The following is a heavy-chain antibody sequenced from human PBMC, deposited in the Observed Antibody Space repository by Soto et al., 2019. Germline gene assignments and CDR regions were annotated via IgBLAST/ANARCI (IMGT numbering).Heavy chain of an antibody. CDR3: ARAGALYSSGWLWYFDY. CDR1: GYTFTSYG. CDR2: ISAYNGNT. J-gene: IGHJ4*02. Sequence: QVQLVQSGAEVKKPGASVKVSCKASGYTFTSYGISWVRQAPGQGFEWMGWISAYNGNTNYAQKLQGRVTMTTDTSTSTAYMELRSLRSDDTAVYYCARAGALYSSGWLWYFDYWGQGTLVTVSS. V-gene: IGHV1-18*01. D-gene: IGHD6-19*01.